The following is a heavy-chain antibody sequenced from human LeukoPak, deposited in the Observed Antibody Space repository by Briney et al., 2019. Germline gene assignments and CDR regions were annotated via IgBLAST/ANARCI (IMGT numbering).Heavy chain of an antibody. J-gene: IGHJ3*02. CDR2: IYYSGST. Sequence: SETLSLTCTVSGGSISSYYWSWIRQPPGKGLEWVGYIYYSGSTNYNPSLKSRVTISVDTSKSQFSLKLSSVTAADTAVYYCARAISGSYSRAFDIWGQGTMVTVSS. D-gene: IGHD1-26*01. CDR3: ARAISGSYSRAFDI. V-gene: IGHV4-59*01. CDR1: GGSISSYY.